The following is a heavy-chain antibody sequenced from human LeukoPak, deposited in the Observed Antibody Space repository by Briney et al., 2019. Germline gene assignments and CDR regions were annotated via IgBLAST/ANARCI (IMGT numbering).Heavy chain of an antibody. Sequence: PGGSLRLSCAASGFTFSSNSMNWVRQAPGKGLEWVAVIWYDGSNKYYADSVKGRFTISRDNSKNTLYLQMNSLRAEDTAVYYCARDYYDTSGYYYALDYWGQGTLVTVSS. CDR3: ARDYYDTSGYYYALDY. D-gene: IGHD3-22*01. V-gene: IGHV3-33*08. CDR2: IWYDGSNK. J-gene: IGHJ4*02. CDR1: GFTFSSNS.